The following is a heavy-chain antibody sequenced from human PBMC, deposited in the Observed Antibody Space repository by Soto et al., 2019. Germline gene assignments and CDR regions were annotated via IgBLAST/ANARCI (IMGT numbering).Heavy chain of an antibody. CDR1: GFTFSNHW. D-gene: IGHD1-26*01. CDR3: EKARSPDYYGMDV. V-gene: IGHV3-74*01. J-gene: IGHJ6*04. Sequence: GGSLRLSCAASGFTFSNHWMHWVRQVPGKGLVWVSRINSDGSSTNYADSVKGRFTISRDNAKNTLFLQMNSLRVEDTAVYYSEKARSPDYYGMDVGGKGTTVTVSS. CDR2: INSDGSST.